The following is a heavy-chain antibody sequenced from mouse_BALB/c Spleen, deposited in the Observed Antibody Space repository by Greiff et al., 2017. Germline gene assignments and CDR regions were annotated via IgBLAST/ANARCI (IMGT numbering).Heavy chain of an antibody. CDR2: ISSGSSTI. CDR1: GFTFSSFG. D-gene: IGHD1-2*01. V-gene: IGHV5-17*02. Sequence: EVMLVESGGGLVQPGGSRKLSCAASGFTFSSFGMHWVRQAPEKGLEWVAYISSGSSTIYYADTVKGRFTISRDNPKNTLFLQMTSLRSEDTAMYYCARARIITTVFDYWGQGTTLTVSS. CDR3: ARARIITTVFDY. J-gene: IGHJ2*01.